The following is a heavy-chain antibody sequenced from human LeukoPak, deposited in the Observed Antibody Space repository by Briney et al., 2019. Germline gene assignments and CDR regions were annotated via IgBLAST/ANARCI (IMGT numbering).Heavy chain of an antibody. V-gene: IGHV3-23*01. CDR3: ARDPYYDSSGLFDY. D-gene: IGHD3-22*01. CDR1: GFTFSSSA. J-gene: IGHJ4*02. Sequence: PGGSLRLSCAASGFTFSSSAMSWVRQAPGKGLEWVSSISGSGGSTYYADSVKGRFTISRDNAKNSLYLQMNSLRAEDTAVYYCARDPYYDSSGLFDYWGQGTLVTVSS. CDR2: ISGSGGST.